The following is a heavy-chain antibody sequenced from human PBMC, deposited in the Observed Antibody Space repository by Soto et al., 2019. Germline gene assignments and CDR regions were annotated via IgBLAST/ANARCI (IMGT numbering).Heavy chain of an antibody. V-gene: IGHV4-30-4*01. Sequence: SETLSLTCTVSGGSISSGDYYWSWIRQPPGRGLEWIGYIYYSGSTYYNPSLKSRVTISVDTSKNQFSLKLSSVTAADTAVYYCARVLYYYGSGSYPVDYWGQGTLVTVSS. CDR3: ARVLYYYGSGSYPVDY. CDR1: GGSISSGDYY. CDR2: IYYSGST. J-gene: IGHJ4*02. D-gene: IGHD3-10*01.